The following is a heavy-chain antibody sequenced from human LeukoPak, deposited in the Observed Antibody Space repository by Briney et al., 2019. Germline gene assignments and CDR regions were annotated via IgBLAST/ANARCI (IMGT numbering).Heavy chain of an antibody. CDR1: GYTFTSYG. J-gene: IGHJ6*02. D-gene: IGHD6-19*01. CDR3: ARDSSGWYFDYYYGMDV. CDR2: ISAYNGNT. Sequence: ASVKVSCKASGYTFTSYGISWVRQAPGQGLEWMGWISAYNGNTNYAQKLQGRVTMTTDTSTSTAYMELRSLRSDDTAVYYCARDSSGWYFDYYYGMDVWGQGTTVTVS. V-gene: IGHV1-18*01.